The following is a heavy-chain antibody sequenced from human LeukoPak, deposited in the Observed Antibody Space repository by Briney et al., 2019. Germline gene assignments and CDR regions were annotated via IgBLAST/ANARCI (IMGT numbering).Heavy chain of an antibody. CDR3: ARHGNTGPVSGLPLDR. Sequence: SETLSLTCTVSGDSINGYFWSWIRQPPGQGLEWVGYIYYRGGTSYNPSLGGRITVSLATSRNQFFLRLTSVTPADTATYYCARHGNTGPVSGLPLDRWGHGTLVSVSS. CDR1: GDSINGYF. J-gene: IGHJ5*02. CDR2: IYYRGGT. V-gene: IGHV4-59*08. D-gene: IGHD6-19*01.